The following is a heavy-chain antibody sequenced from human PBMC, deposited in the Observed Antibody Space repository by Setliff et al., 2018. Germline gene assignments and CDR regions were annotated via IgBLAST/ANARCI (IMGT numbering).Heavy chain of an antibody. V-gene: IGHV1-18*04. Sequence: ASVKVSCKASGYMFKSYGINWMRQAPGQGLEWMGWISSYNDNTKSAQKFQGRITMTTDTATTTSYMELRSLRSDDTAVYYCARINFYVSSGYYYASDNWGQGTLVTVSS. CDR2: ISSYNDNT. CDR3: ARINFYVSSGYYYASDN. J-gene: IGHJ4*02. D-gene: IGHD3-22*01. CDR1: GYMFKSYG.